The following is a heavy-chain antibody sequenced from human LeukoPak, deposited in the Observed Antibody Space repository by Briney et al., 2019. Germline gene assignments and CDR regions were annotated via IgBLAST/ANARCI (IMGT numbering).Heavy chain of an antibody. Sequence: GRSLRLSCAASGFTFTNSWMRWVRQAPGKGMEWVANIKQDGSEKHYVDSVKGRFTISRDNAKNSLYLQMNSLRDEDTAVYYCTTSYSSSWYASGTDYWGQGTLVTVSS. V-gene: IGHV3-7*01. CDR2: IKQDGSEK. J-gene: IGHJ4*02. CDR1: GFTFTNSW. CDR3: TTSYSSSWYASGTDY. D-gene: IGHD6-13*01.